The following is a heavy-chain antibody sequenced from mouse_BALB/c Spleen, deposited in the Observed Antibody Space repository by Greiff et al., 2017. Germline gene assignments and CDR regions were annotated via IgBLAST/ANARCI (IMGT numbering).Heavy chain of an antibody. Sequence: EVQGVESGGGLVKPGGSLKLSCAASGFTFSSYAMSWVRQTPEKRLEWVATISSGGSYTYYPDSVKGRFTISRDNAKNTLYLQMSSLRSEDTAMYYCASMDYWGQGTSVTVSS. CDR3: ASMDY. J-gene: IGHJ4*01. CDR2: ISSGGSYT. CDR1: GFTFSSYA. V-gene: IGHV5-9-3*01.